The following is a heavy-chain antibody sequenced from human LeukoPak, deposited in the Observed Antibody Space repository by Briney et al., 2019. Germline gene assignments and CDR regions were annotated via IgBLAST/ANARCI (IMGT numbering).Heavy chain of an antibody. Sequence: GASVKVSCKTSGYTFTSYHFNWVRQATGQGLEWMGWMNPYSGDRGYAQKFQGRVSITSDTSISTAYMELSSLRSEDTAVYFCARTTSLTASGYDYWGQGTLVTVSS. J-gene: IGHJ4*02. CDR2: MNPYSGDR. V-gene: IGHV1-8*03. D-gene: IGHD4-17*01. CDR3: ARTTSLTASGYDY. CDR1: GYTFTSYH.